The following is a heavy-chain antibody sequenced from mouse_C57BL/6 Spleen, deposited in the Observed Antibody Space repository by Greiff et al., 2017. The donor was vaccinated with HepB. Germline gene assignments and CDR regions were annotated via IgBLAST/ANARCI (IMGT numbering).Heavy chain of an antibody. CDR3: ARNYYSNSYAMDY. D-gene: IGHD2-5*01. CDR2: IWTGGGT. V-gene: IGHV2-9-1*01. Sequence: VNLVESGPGLVAPSQSLSITCTVSGFSLTSYAISWVRQPPGKGLEWLGVIWTGGGTNYNSALKSRLSISKDNSKSQVFLKMNSLQTDDTARYYCARNYYSNSYAMDYWGQGTSVTVSS. J-gene: IGHJ4*01. CDR1: GFSLTSYA.